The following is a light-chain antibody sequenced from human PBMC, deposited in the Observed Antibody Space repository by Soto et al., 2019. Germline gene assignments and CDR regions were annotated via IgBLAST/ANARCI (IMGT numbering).Light chain of an antibody. CDR3: QQYGSSIT. CDR1: QSVHNF. J-gene: IGKJ4*01. Sequence: EVVLTQSPATLSLSPGDRAALSCKASQSVHNFLAWYQQKPGQAPRLLIYGASSRATGIPDRFSGSGSGTDFTLTISRLDPEDFAVYYCQQYGSSITFGGGTKVDIK. CDR2: GAS. V-gene: IGKV3-20*01.